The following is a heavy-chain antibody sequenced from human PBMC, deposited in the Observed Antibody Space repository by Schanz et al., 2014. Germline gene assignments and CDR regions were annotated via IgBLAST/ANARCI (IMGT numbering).Heavy chain of an antibody. CDR3: ARAKRFGEMDV. D-gene: IGHD3-10*01. J-gene: IGHJ3*01. CDR1: GGTFSSYT. V-gene: IGHV1-18*01. CDR2: ITAYNGDT. Sequence: QVQLVQSEAEVKKPGSSVKVSCKASGGTFSSYTISWVRQAPGQGLEWMGWITAYNGDTNYALKRQGRVAMTTDTSTSTAYMELRSLRSEDTAVYYCARAKRFGEMDVWGQGTMVTVSS.